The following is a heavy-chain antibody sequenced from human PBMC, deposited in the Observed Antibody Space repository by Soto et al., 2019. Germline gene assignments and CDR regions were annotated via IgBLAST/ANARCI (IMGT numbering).Heavy chain of an antibody. CDR2: IIPILGIA. Sequence: SVKVSCKASGGTFSSYTISWVRQAPGQGLEWMGRIIPILGIANYAQKFQGRVTITADKSTSTAYMELSSLRSEDTAVYYCAREGRSGVVVPAAIATDYYMDVWGKGTTVTVSS. CDR1: GGTFSSYT. J-gene: IGHJ6*03. V-gene: IGHV1-69*04. CDR3: AREGRSGVVVPAAIATDYYMDV. D-gene: IGHD2-2*01.